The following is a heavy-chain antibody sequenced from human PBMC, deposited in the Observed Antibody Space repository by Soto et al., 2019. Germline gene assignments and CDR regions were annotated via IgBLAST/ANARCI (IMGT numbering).Heavy chain of an antibody. CDR2: IIPIFGTA. CDR1: GGTFSSYA. CDR3: ARTVLCVGVYYDSIGSKWDV. D-gene: IGHD3-22*01. Sequence: SVKVSCKASGGTFSSYAISWVRQAPGQGLEWMGGIIPIFGTANYAQKFQGRVTITADESTSTAYMELSSLRSEDTAVYYCARTVLCVGVYYDSIGSKWDVWGQGTMVTVSS. V-gene: IGHV1-69*13. J-gene: IGHJ6*02.